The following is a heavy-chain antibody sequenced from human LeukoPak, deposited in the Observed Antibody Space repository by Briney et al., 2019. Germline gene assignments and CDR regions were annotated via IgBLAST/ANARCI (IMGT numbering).Heavy chain of an antibody. CDR1: GYTFTNFW. CDR3: ATVTWSPSPHYFDF. V-gene: IGHV5-51*01. Sequence: GESLKISCKDSGYTFTNFWIGWVRQVPGEGLQWMAIINPHDSDTRYSPSFEGHVTISADKSIRTTYLQWSSLRASDTAIYFCATVTWSPSPHYFDFWGQGTLVTVSS. J-gene: IGHJ4*02. D-gene: IGHD2-15*01. CDR2: INPHDSDT.